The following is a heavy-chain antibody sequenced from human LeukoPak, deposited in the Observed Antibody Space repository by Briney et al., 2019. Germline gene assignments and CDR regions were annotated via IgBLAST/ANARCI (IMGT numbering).Heavy chain of an antibody. D-gene: IGHD3-9*01. J-gene: IGHJ4*02. CDR2: FSYSGST. CDR1: GGSISTNY. V-gene: IGHV4-59*01. CDR3: ARGGASRYDS. Sequence: SETLSLTCTVSGGSISTNYWTWIRQPPGKGLEWMGYFSYSGSTHYSPSLKSRVTMSVDTSKNQLSLNLTSVTAADTAVYYCARGGASRYDSWGQGTLVPVSS.